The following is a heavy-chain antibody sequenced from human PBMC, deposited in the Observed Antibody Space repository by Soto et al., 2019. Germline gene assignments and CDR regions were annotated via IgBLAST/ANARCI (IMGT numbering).Heavy chain of an antibody. V-gene: IGHV3-21*01. CDR3: ATRYCSGGSCYSYYYYYMDV. CDR1: GFTFSSYS. J-gene: IGHJ6*03. D-gene: IGHD2-15*01. Sequence: GGSLRLSCAASGFTFSSYSMNWVRQAPGKELEWVSSISSSSSYIYYADSVKGRFTISRDNAKNSLYLQMNSLRAEDTAVYYCATRYCSGGSCYSYYYYYMDVWGKGTTVTVSS. CDR2: ISSSSSYI.